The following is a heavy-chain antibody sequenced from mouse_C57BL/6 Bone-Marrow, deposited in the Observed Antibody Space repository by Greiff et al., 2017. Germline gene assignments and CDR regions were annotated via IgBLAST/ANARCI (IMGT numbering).Heavy chain of an antibody. CDR1: GFSLTSYG. J-gene: IGHJ3*01. CDR2: IWGGGST. Sequence: QVQLKESGPGLVAPSQSLSITCTVSGFSLTSYGVDWVRQPPGRGLEWLGGIWGGGSTNYNSALMSRLSISKDNSKSQVLFKMNSLQTDVSAMSYCAKLRLRADWGQGTLVTVSA. CDR3: AKLRLRAD. D-gene: IGHD1-2*01. V-gene: IGHV2-9*01.